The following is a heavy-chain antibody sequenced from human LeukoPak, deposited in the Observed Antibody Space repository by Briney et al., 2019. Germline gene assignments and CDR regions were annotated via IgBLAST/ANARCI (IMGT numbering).Heavy chain of an antibody. Sequence: GGSLRLSCAASGFIFSSYGMSWVRQAPGKGLEWVSSVGDSDIYSYYSDSVKGRFTVSRDNSKNTLYLQMHSLRAEDTAIYYCAKDTRTISCLHYWGQGTLVTVSS. D-gene: IGHD5-24*01. CDR1: GFIFSSYG. V-gene: IGHV3-23*01. J-gene: IGHJ4*02. CDR2: VGDSDIYS. CDR3: AKDTRTISCLHY.